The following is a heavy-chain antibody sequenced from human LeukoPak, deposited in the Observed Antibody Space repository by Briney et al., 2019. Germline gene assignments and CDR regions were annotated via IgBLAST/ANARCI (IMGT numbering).Heavy chain of an antibody. V-gene: IGHV4-4*02. CDR3: AREAAAAVPTRFDS. D-gene: IGHD6-13*01. CDR2: IYHTGST. CDR1: GGSISSNNW. Sequence: SGTLSLTCAVSGGSISSNNWWTWVRQPPGKGLEWIGEIYHTGSTNYNPSLKSRVTISLDTSKNQFSLELNSVTAADAAVYYCAREAAAAVPTRFDSWGQGTLVTVSS. J-gene: IGHJ4*02.